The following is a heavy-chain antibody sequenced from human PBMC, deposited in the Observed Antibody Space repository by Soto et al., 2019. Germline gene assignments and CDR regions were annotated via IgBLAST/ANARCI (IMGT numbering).Heavy chain of an antibody. CDR1: GGTFSSHA. CDR3: ANLASGSDAFDI. CDR2: ITPFNGNT. Sequence: QVQLVQSGAEVKKPGSSVKVSCKTPGGTFSSHAISWVRQAPGQGLEWMGWITPFNGNTYYAQKFQGTVNINRDESKSTVFLDLRSLRSEDTAMYYCANLASGSDAFDIWGPGTMVTVSS. D-gene: IGHD3-10*01. V-gene: IGHV1-69*01. J-gene: IGHJ3*02.